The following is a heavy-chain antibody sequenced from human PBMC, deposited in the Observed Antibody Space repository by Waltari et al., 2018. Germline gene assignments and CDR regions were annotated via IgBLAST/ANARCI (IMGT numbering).Heavy chain of an antibody. Sequence: QVQLEQSGAEVKKPGASMKVSCKVSGYALSELSMHWVRQAPGEGLEWMGGFNPEDGEIIYAQKFRGRVTMTEDTSTETVYMDLSSLRSEDTAVYYCATSNSGGRRGIDYWGQGTLVTVSS. CDR3: ATSNSGGRRGIDY. D-gene: IGHD2-15*01. CDR2: FNPEDGEI. V-gene: IGHV1-24*01. CDR1: GYALSELS. J-gene: IGHJ4*02.